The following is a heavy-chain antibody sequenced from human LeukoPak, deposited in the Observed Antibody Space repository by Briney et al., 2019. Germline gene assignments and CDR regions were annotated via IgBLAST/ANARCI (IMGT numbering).Heavy chain of an antibody. CDR3: ARDRGYDSSGYYGY. V-gene: IGHV3-21*01. CDR2: ISSSSSYI. Sequence: GGSLRLSCAASGFTFSSYSMNWVRQAPGKGLEWVSSISSSSSYIYYADSVKGRFTISRDNAKNSLYRQMNSLRAEDTAVYYCARDRGYDSSGYYGYWGRGTLVTVSS. J-gene: IGHJ4*02. D-gene: IGHD3-22*01. CDR1: GFTFSSYS.